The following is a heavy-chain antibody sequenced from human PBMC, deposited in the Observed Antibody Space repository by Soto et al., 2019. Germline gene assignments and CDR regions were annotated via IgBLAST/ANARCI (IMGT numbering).Heavy chain of an antibody. V-gene: IGHV6-1*01. CDR1: GDSVSTNIAA. Sequence: RSQTLSLTCAISGDSVSTNIAAWSWIRQSPSRGLEWLGRTLYRSSKWYNEYAVSVKSRMTINPDTSKNQFSLQLSSVTPEDTAVYYCARDAAPTLNYPHGMDVWGQGTAVTVSS. CDR2: TLYRSSKWYN. CDR3: ARDAAPTLNYPHGMDV. J-gene: IGHJ6*02. D-gene: IGHD1-7*01.